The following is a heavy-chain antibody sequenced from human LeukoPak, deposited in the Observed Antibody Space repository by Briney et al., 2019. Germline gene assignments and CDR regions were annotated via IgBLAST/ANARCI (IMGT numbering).Heavy chain of an antibody. D-gene: IGHD6-19*01. CDR2: MNPNSGNT. Sequence: ASVKVSCKASGYTFTSYDINWVRQATGQGLEWMGWMNPNSGNTGYAQKFQGRVTMTRNTSISTAYMELSSLRSEDTAVYYCARGGWLVHYFDYGGQGTLVTVSS. J-gene: IGHJ4*02. CDR3: ARGGWLVHYFDY. V-gene: IGHV1-8*01. CDR1: GYTFTSYD.